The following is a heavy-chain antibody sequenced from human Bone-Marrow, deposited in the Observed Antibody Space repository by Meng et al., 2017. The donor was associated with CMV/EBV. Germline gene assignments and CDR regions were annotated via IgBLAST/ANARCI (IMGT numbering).Heavy chain of an antibody. Sequence: GGSLRLSCAASGFTFSTYAMNWVRQAPGKGLEWISAVSTGGSTNYADSVKGRFTISRDNSKNTLYLQMNSLRAEDTAVYYCATGWFDPWGQGTLVTVSS. CDR3: ATGWFDP. CDR2: VSTGGST. V-gene: IGHV3-23*01. J-gene: IGHJ5*02. CDR1: GFTFSTYA.